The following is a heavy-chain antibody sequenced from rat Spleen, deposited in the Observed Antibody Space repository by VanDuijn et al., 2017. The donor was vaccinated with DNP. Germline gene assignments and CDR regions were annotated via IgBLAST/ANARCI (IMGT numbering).Heavy chain of an antibody. Sequence: EVQLVESGGGLAQPGRSLKLSCAASGFTFSNYHMAWVRQAPRKGLEWVATISPSGSRTYYPDSVKGRFTIFRDNAKSTLYLQMNSLRSEDMATYYCARPYGYNNGGFAYWGQGTLVTVSS. V-gene: IGHV5-25*01. J-gene: IGHJ3*01. CDR3: ARPYGYNNGGFAY. CDR2: ISPSGSRT. D-gene: IGHD1-4*01. CDR1: GFTFSNYH.